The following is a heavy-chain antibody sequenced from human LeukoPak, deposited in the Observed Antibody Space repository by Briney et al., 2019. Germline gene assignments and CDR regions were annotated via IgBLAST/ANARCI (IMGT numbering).Heavy chain of an antibody. Sequence: GGSLRLSCAASGFTFSSYAMSWVRQAPGKGLGWVSAISGSGDSTYYAGTVKGRFTISRDNSKNTLNLQMNSLRAEDTAVYFCAKAVSPVDVGYWGRGTLVTVSS. J-gene: IGHJ4*02. V-gene: IGHV3-23*01. CDR1: GFTFSSYA. D-gene: IGHD5-12*01. CDR2: ISGSGDST. CDR3: AKAVSPVDVGY.